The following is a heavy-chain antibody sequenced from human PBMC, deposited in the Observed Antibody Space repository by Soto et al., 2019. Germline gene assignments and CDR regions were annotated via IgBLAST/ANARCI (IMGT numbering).Heavy chain of an antibody. CDR2: IYYSGST. CDR1: GGSVSSGSYY. Sequence: ETLSLTCTVSGGSVSSGSYYWSWIRQPPGKGLEWIGYIYYSGSTNYNPSLKSRVTISVDTSKNQFSLKLSSVTAVDTAVYYCARDRVYYYDSSGYYEDIWGQGTMVTVSS. D-gene: IGHD3-22*01. CDR3: ARDRVYYYDSSGYYEDI. J-gene: IGHJ3*02. V-gene: IGHV4-61*01.